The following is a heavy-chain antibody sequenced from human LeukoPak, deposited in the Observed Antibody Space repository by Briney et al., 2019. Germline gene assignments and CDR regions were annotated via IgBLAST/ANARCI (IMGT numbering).Heavy chain of an antibody. V-gene: IGHV3-20*04. CDR1: GFTFDDYG. Sequence: PGGSLRLSCAASGFTFDDYGMSWVRQAPGKGLEWVSGINWNGGSTVYADSVKGRFTISRDNAKNSLYLQMNSLRAEDTALYYCARVVVVPAALSTGYMDVWGKGTTVTVSS. CDR2: INWNGGST. CDR3: ARVVVVPAALSTGYMDV. D-gene: IGHD2-2*01. J-gene: IGHJ6*03.